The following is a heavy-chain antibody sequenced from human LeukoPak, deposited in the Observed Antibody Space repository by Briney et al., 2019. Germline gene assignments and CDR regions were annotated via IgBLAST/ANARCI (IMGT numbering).Heavy chain of an antibody. CDR1: GGSLSGAY. CDR2: INHTGST. V-gene: IGHV4-34*01. CDR3: ARGPVRLARPYDY. J-gene: IGHJ4*02. Sequence: SETLSLTCTVQGGSLSGAYWTWIRRPPGKGLEWIGEINHTGSTNYNPSFKSRVTMSADTPKNQVSLNLTSVTAADTAVYYCARGPVRLARPYDYWGQGTLVTVSS. D-gene: IGHD3-9*01.